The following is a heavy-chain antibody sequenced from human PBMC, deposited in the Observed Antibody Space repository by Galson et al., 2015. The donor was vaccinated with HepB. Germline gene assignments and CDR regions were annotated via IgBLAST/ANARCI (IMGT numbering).Heavy chain of an antibody. D-gene: IGHD1-14*01. CDR3: AKDLAEPRIGGMTFFDY. CDR1: GFTFDDYA. V-gene: IGHV3-9*01. J-gene: IGHJ4*02. CDR2: ISWNSGSI. Sequence: SLRLSCAASGFTFDDYAMHWVRQAPGKGLEWVSGISWNSGSIGYADSVKGRFTISRDNAKNSLYLQMNSLRAEDTALYYCAKDLAEPRIGGMTFFDYWGQGTLVTVSS.